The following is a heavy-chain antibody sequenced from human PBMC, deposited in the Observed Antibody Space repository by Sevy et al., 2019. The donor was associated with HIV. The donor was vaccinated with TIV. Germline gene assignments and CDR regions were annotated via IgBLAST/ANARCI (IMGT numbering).Heavy chain of an antibody. CDR3: ARDPNDILNEHAFDI. J-gene: IGHJ3*02. CDR1: GYTFTGYY. D-gene: IGHD3-9*01. V-gene: IGHV1-2*02. Sequence: ASVKVSCKASGYTFTGYYMQWVRQAPGQGLEWMGWINPNSGGTNYARKFQGRITMTRDTSISKAYLRLNRLRSDDTAVYYCARDPNDILNEHAFDIWGQGTVVTVSS. CDR2: INPNSGGT.